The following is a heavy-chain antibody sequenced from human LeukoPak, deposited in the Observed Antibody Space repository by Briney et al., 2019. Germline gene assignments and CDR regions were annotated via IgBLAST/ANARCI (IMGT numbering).Heavy chain of an antibody. CDR2: ISFSSGTT. Sequence: PGGSLRLSCAASGFIFSTYSMTWVRQAPGKGLEWVSSISFSSGTTYYADSVKGRFTISRDNANNSLSLQMNSLRAEDTAAYYCARHRSGLNFLSVFDIWGQGTMVTVSS. J-gene: IGHJ3*02. V-gene: IGHV3-48*01. D-gene: IGHD3-3*01. CDR1: GFIFSTYS. CDR3: ARHRSGLNFLSVFDI.